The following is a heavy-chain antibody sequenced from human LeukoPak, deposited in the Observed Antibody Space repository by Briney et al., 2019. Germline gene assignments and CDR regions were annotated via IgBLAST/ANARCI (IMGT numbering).Heavy chain of an antibody. CDR2: TSDRGDYT. CDR1: GFTFTSYS. J-gene: IGHJ4*02. CDR3: ARKAQYNGHYPLDY. Sequence: GGSLRLSCAASGFTFTSYSMSWVRQAPGKGLEWVSGTSDRGDYTYYADSVKGRFTISRDSSKNTLFLQMNSLRAEDTALYFCARKAQYNGHYPLDYWGQGTLVTVSS. V-gene: IGHV3-23*01. D-gene: IGHD1-7*01.